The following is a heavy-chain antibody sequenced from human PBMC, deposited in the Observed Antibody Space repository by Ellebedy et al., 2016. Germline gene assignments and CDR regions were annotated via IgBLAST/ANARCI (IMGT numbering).Heavy chain of an antibody. J-gene: IGHJ4*02. Sequence: GGSLRLSCAASGFDFADYAMHWLRHSPGRGLEWVSQISADGSDIMYADSVKGRFITSRDNLKNSVSLQMKTLKSEDTAFYFCAKAYHDYDSSPLADWGPGTPVTFSS. V-gene: IGHV3-43*02. CDR1: GFDFADYA. CDR3: AKAYHDYDSSPLAD. D-gene: IGHD3-16*01. CDR2: ISADGSDI.